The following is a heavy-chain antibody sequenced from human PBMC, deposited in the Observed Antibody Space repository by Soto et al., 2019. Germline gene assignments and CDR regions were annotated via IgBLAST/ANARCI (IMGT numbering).Heavy chain of an antibody. CDR1: GFSFNSHY. CDR2: INRDSSII. J-gene: IGHJ4*02. V-gene: IGHV3-48*02. D-gene: IGHD2-21*02. Sequence: EEQLVESGGGLVQPGGSLRLSCAASGFSFNSHYMTWVRQPPGKGLEWVSSINRDSSIIYYADSVRGRFTISRDNAQNSLYLQMNSLSDDDTAVYFCLNGDYYVGQGNLVNVSS. CDR3: LNGDYY.